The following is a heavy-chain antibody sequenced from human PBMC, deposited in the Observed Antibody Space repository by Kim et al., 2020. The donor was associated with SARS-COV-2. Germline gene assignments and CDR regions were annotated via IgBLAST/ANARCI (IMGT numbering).Heavy chain of an antibody. CDR1: GGSFSGYY. Sequence: SETLSLTCAVYGGSFSGYYWSWIRQPPGKGLEWIGEINHSGSTNYNPSLKSRVTISVDTSKNQFSLKLSSVTAADTAVYYCARGVRECSGGSCYSRWFDP. D-gene: IGHD2-15*01. V-gene: IGHV4-34*01. CDR2: INHSGST. CDR3: ARGVRECSGGSCYSRWFDP. J-gene: IGHJ5*02.